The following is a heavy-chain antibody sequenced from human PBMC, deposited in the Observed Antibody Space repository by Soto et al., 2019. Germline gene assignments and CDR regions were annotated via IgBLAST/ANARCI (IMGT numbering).Heavy chain of an antibody. CDR3: AADGYDYIWGSYRYTGHFDY. V-gene: IGHV4-4*02. D-gene: IGHD3-16*02. Sequence: QVQLQESGPGLVKPSGTLSLTCAVSSGSISSSNWWSWVRQPPGKGLEWIGEIYHSGSTNYNPSLKSRVTISVDKSKNQFSLKLSSVTAADTAVYYCAADGYDYIWGSYRYTGHFDYWGQGTLVTVSS. J-gene: IGHJ4*02. CDR2: IYHSGST. CDR1: SGSISSSNW.